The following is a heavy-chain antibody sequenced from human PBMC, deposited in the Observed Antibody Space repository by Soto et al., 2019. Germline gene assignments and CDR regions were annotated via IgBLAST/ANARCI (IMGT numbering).Heavy chain of an antibody. V-gene: IGHV3-33*01. CDR1: GFTFSSYG. J-gene: IGHJ6*02. Sequence: TGGSLRLSCAASGFTFSSYGMHWVRQAPGKGLEWVAVIWYDGSNKYYADSVKGRFTTSRDNSKNTLYLQMNSLRAEDTAVYYCAREXRVRGVITPWYYYGMDVWGQGTTVTVSS. CDR2: IWYDGSNK. CDR3: AREXRVRGVITPWYYYGMDV. D-gene: IGHD3-10*01.